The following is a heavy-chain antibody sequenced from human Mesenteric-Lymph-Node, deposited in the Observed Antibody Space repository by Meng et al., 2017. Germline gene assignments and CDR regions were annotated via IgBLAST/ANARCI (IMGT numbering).Heavy chain of an antibody. Sequence: GSLRLSCTVPDGSIIKYYWSWIRQPAGKGLEWIGSIYYSGSTYYNPSLKSRVTISVDTSKNQFSLKLSSVTAADTAVYYCARARYYYDSSGYYPYFVYFQHWGQGTLVTVSS. CDR1: DGSIIKYY. CDR2: IYYSGST. J-gene: IGHJ1*01. V-gene: IGHV4-4*07. D-gene: IGHD3-22*01. CDR3: ARARYYYDSSGYYPYFVYFQH.